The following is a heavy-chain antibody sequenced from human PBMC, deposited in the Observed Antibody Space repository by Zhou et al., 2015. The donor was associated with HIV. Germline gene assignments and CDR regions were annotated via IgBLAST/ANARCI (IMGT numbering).Heavy chain of an antibody. D-gene: IGHD2-2*01. V-gene: IGHV1-46*01. CDR3: ARGVSF. CDR1: GGTFSNYA. Sequence: LVQSGAEVKKPGSSVKVSCEASGGTFSNYAVSWVRQAPGQGLEWMGLIHPSRGNTTYAQKFQGRLTMTSDTSTSTVYMELTSLTYEDTAMYFCARGVSFWGQGSLVTVSS. J-gene: IGHJ4*02. CDR2: IHPSRGNT.